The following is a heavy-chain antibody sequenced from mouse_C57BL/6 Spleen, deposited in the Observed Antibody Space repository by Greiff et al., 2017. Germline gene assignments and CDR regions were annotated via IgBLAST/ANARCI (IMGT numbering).Heavy chain of an antibody. CDR3: ARKSTVVHFDD. D-gene: IGHD1-1*01. Sequence: QVQLQQPGAELVKPWASVYISCKASGYTFTSYWLTWVKQRPGQGLEWIGDIYPCSGSTNYNEKFKSKTTLTVDTSSSTAYMQLSSLTSEDSAVYYCARKSTVVHFDDWGTGTTLTVSS. V-gene: IGHV1-55*01. CDR2: IYPCSGST. J-gene: IGHJ2*01. CDR1: GYTFTSYW.